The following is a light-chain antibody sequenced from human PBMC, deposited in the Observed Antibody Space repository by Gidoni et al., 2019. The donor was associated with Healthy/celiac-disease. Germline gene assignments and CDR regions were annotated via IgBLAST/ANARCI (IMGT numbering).Light chain of an antibody. J-gene: IGKJ1*01. V-gene: IGKV3-15*01. Sequence: EIVMTQSPATLSVSPGERATLHCRASQSVSSNLAWYQQKPGKAPRLLIYGASTRATGIPARFRGSGSGTEFTLTISSLQSEDFAVYYCQQYNNWPKTFGQGTKVESK. CDR3: QQYNNWPKT. CDR1: QSVSSN. CDR2: GAS.